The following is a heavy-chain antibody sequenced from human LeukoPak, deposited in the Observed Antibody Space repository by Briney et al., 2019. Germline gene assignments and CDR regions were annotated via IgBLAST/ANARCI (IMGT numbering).Heavy chain of an antibody. V-gene: IGHV3-48*03. CDR2: ISSSGTTI. CDR1: GFTFNSYE. CDR3: ARWDSYYDILTGYYPYYFDY. D-gene: IGHD3-9*01. Sequence: GGSLRLSCAASGFTFNSYEMNWVRQAPGKGLEWVSYISSSGTTIYYADSVKGRLTISRDNAKNSLYLQMNSLRAEDTAVYYCARWDSYYDILTGYYPYYFDYWGQGTLVTVSS. J-gene: IGHJ4*02.